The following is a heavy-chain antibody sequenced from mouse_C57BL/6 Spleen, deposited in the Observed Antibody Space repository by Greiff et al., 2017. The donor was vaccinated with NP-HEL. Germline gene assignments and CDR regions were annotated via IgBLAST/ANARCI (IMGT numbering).Heavy chain of an antibody. V-gene: IGHV1-26*01. CDR3: ARGGALYYFDY. Sequence: EVQLQQSGPELVKPQASVKISCKASGYTFTDYYMNWVKQSHGKSLEWIGDINPNNGGPSYNQKFKGKAKWTVDKSSSTAYMALRSLTSEDSAVYYCARGGALYYFDYWGQGTTLTVSS. CDR2: INPNNGGP. CDR1: GYTFTDYY. J-gene: IGHJ2*01.